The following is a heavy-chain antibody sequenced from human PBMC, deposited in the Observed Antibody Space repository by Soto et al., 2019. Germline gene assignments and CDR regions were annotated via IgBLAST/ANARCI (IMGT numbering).Heavy chain of an antibody. CDR3: AEGGIQLWFGGEYYFDY. CDR1: GFTFSSYA. V-gene: IGHV3-23*01. CDR2: ISGSGGST. Sequence: EVQLLESGGGLVQPGGSLRLSCAASGFTFSSYAMSWVRQAPGKGLEWVSAISGSGGSTYYADSVKGRFTISRDNSKNTRYRQMSSVLAADTTAYYCAEGGIQLWFGGEYYFDYWGQGTLVTVSS. D-gene: IGHD5-18*01. J-gene: IGHJ4*02.